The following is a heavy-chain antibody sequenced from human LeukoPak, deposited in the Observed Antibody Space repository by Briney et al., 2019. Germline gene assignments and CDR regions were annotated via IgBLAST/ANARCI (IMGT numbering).Heavy chain of an antibody. CDR3: AKGPSVPAAIDY. D-gene: IGHD2-2*01. Sequence: PGGSLRLSCAASAFSFGTYAMSWVRQAPGKGLEWVSAITNSGDSTYYADSVKGRFTISRDNSKNTLYLQMNSLRAEDTAVYYCAKGPSVPAAIDYWGQGTLVTVSS. V-gene: IGHV3-23*01. CDR1: AFSFGTYA. J-gene: IGHJ4*02. CDR2: ITNSGDST.